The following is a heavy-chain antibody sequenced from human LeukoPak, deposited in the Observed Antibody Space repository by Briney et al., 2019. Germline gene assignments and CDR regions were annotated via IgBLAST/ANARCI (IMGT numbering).Heavy chain of an antibody. D-gene: IGHD3-10*01. CDR1: GFAFNTYA. J-gene: IGHJ6*04. Sequence: GGSLRLSCAASGFAFNTYAMHWVRQAPGQGLEWVALIWHDGSHKFYSNSVKGRFTISRDNSKNTLYLQMNSLRAEDTAVYYCAKDRVTMVRGVISHIPHLRKTRRYYGMDVWGKGTTVTVSS. CDR3: AKDRVTMVRGVISHIPHLRKTRRYYGMDV. CDR2: IWHDGSHK. V-gene: IGHV3-30*02.